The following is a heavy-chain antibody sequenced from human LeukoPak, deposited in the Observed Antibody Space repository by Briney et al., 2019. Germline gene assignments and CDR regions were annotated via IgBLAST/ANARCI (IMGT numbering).Heavy chain of an antibody. V-gene: IGHV4-39*01. CDR2: IYYSGST. CDR3: ARQGSGYSYYYYMDV. D-gene: IGHD3-10*01. J-gene: IGHJ6*03. Sequence: PSETLSLTCTVSGGSISSSSSYWGWIRQPPGKGLEWIGSIYYSGSTYYNTSLKSRVTISVDTSRNQFSLKLSSVTAADTAVYYCARQGSGYSYYYYMDVWGKGTTVTISS. CDR1: GGSISSSSSY.